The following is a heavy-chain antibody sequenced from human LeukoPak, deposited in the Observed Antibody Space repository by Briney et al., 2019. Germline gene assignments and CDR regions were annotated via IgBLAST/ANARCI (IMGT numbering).Heavy chain of an antibody. D-gene: IGHD5-18*01. CDR2: INHSGSI. CDR1: GGSFSGYY. V-gene: IGHV4-34*01. CDR3: ARLVRGYSYGHYYYYGMDV. J-gene: IGHJ6*02. Sequence: SETLSLTCAVYGGSFSGYYWSWIRQPPGKGLEWIGEINHSGSINYNPSLKSRVTISVDTSKNQFSLKLSSVTAADTAVYYCARLVRGYSYGHYYYYGMDVWGQGTTVTVSS.